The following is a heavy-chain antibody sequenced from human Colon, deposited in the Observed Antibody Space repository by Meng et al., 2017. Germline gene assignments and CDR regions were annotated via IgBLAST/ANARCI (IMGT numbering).Heavy chain of an antibody. J-gene: IGHJ5*02. CDR3: ARVNGDFDEAWFDP. Sequence: QVAPLEAGHVLLRTSDTLSLVWTFSGASGSSVNHFWSWIRQSPGKGLVWIGYIYYTGNTNYTPSLASRVSMSLDTSKNHFSLHLTSVTAADTAIYYCARVNGDFDEAWFDPWGQGTLVTVSS. D-gene: IGHD4-17*01. V-gene: IGHV4-61*03. CDR2: IYYTGNT. CDR1: GASGSSVNHF.